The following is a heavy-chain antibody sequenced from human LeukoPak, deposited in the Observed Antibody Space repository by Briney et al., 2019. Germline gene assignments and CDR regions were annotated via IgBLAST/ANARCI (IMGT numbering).Heavy chain of an antibody. V-gene: IGHV5-51*01. CDR1: GYSFTSYW. Sequence: GESLKISCKGSGYSFTSYWIGWVRQMPGEGLEWMGIIYPGNSDTRYSPSFQGQVTISADKSISTAYLQWSSLKASDTAMYYCARRLTMVRGVSAFDIWGQGTMVTVSS. J-gene: IGHJ3*02. D-gene: IGHD3-10*01. CDR3: ARRLTMVRGVSAFDI. CDR2: IYPGNSDT.